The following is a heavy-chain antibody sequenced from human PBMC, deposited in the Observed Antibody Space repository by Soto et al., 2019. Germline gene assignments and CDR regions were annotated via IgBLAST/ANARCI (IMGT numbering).Heavy chain of an antibody. CDR1: GRTFSSYA. Sequence: QVQLVQSGAEVKKPGSSVKVSCTASGRTFSSYAISWVRQAPGQGLEWMGGIIPISGTANYAQKFQGRVTITADESTSTAYMELSSLRSEDTAVYYCARSQGSSTSLEIYYYFYYGMDVWGQGTTVTVSS. V-gene: IGHV1-69*01. CDR2: IIPISGTA. D-gene: IGHD2-2*01. J-gene: IGHJ6*02. CDR3: ARSQGSSTSLEIYYYFYYGMDV.